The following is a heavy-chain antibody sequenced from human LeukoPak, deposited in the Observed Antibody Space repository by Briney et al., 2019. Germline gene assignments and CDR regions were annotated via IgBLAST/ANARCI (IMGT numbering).Heavy chain of an antibody. J-gene: IGHJ4*02. Sequence: GASVKVSCKASGYSFTAYYVYWVRQAPGQGLEWIGWINPNSRDTKYAQKFQGRVSMTRDTSISTAYMDLSGLRSDDTATYYCARDRSQGRGYAYDWGQGTQVTVSS. D-gene: IGHD3-22*01. CDR1: GYSFTAYY. CDR2: INPNSRDT. CDR3: ARDRSQGRGYAYD. V-gene: IGHV1-2*02.